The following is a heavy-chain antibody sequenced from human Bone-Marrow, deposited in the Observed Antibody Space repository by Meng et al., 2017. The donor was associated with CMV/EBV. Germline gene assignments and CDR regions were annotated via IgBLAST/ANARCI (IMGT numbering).Heavy chain of an antibody. CDR3: ARVGLYCSSTSCYTGFDY. CDR2: ISSSGSTI. J-gene: IGHJ4*02. V-gene: IGHV3-48*03. CDR1: GFTFSSYE. D-gene: IGHD2-2*02. Sequence: GWPLRLSCAASGFTFSSYEMNWVRQAPGKGLEWVSYISSSGSTIYYADSVKGRFTISRDNAKNSLYLQMNSLRAEDTAVYYCARVGLYCSSTSCYTGFDYWGQGTLVTVSS.